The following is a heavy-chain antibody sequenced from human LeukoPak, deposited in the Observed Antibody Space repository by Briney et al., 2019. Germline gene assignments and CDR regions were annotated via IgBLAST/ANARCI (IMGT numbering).Heavy chain of an antibody. J-gene: IGHJ4*02. CDR1: GYTFTSYG. V-gene: IGHV1-18*01. CDR2: ISAYNGNT. D-gene: IGHD3-3*01. Sequence: ASVKVSCKASGYTFTSYGISWVRQAPGQGLEWMGWISAYNGNTNYAQKLQGRVTMTTDTSTSTAYMELRSVRSDDTAVYYCARDLFPYYDFWSGDYWGQGTLVTVSS. CDR3: ARDLFPYYDFWSGDY.